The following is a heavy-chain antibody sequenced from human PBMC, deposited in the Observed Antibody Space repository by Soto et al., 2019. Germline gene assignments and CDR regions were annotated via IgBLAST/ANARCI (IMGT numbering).Heavy chain of an antibody. CDR1: GGTFSSYT. Sequence: GASVKVSCKASGGTFSSYTISWVRQAPGQGLEWMGRIIPILGIANYAQKFQGRVTITADKSTSTAYMELSSLRSEDTAVYYCASSQYCSSTSCYGHYYYYYYMDVWGKGTTVTVSS. CDR2: IIPILGIA. CDR3: ASSQYCSSTSCYGHYYYYYYMDV. D-gene: IGHD2-2*01. J-gene: IGHJ6*03. V-gene: IGHV1-69*02.